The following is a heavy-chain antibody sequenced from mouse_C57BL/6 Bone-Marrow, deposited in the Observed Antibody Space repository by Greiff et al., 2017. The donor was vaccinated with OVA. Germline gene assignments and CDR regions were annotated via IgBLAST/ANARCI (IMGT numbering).Heavy chain of an antibody. D-gene: IGHD1-1*01. Sequence: VQLQQPGAELVRPGSSVKLSCKASGYTFTSYWMDWVKQRPGQGLEWIGNIYPSDSETHYNQKFKDKATLTVDKSSSTAYMQLSSLTSEDSAVYYCARSPLYYGSFLWYFDVWGTGTTVTVSS. CDR3: ARSPLYYGSFLWYFDV. CDR1: GYTFTSYW. V-gene: IGHV1-61*01. J-gene: IGHJ1*03. CDR2: IYPSDSET.